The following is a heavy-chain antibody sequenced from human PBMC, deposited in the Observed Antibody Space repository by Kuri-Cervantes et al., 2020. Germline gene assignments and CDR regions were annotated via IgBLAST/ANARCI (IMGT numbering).Heavy chain of an antibody. Sequence: SGPTLAKPTETLTLTCTVSGFPLSNARMGVSWIRQPPGKTLEWLAHLFSNDEKSYSTALKSKLTIAKDTSKCQVVLTMTNMDPVDTATYYCAHRAVRGVTDYWGQGTLVTVSS. D-gene: IGHD3-10*01. CDR3: AHRAVRGVTDY. J-gene: IGHJ4*02. CDR2: LFSNDEK. CDR1: GFPLSNARMG. V-gene: IGHV2-26*01.